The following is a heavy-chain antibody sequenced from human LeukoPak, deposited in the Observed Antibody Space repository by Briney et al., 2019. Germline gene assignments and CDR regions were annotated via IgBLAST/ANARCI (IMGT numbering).Heavy chain of an antibody. CDR1: GGTFSSYA. CDR3: AREGGLLSQDAFDI. V-gene: IGHV1-69*13. CDR2: IIPIFGTA. J-gene: IGHJ3*02. D-gene: IGHD3-10*01. Sequence: ASVKVSCKASGGTFSSYAISWVRQAPGQGPEWMGGIIPIFGTANYARKFQGRVTITADESTSTAYMELSSLRSEDTAVYYCAREGGLLSQDAFDIWGQGTMVTVSS.